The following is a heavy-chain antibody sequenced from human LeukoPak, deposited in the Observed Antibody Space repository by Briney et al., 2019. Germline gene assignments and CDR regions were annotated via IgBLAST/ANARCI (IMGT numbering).Heavy chain of an antibody. CDR3: ARVLYSYAYVDV. Sequence: PSQTLSLTCTVSGGSISNGDYYWSWIRQPPGKGLEWIGYIYYSGSTYYNPSLKSRVTISIDTSKNQFSLKLSSVTAADTAVYYCARVLYSYAYVDVWGKGTTVTVSS. J-gene: IGHJ6*04. D-gene: IGHD5-18*01. V-gene: IGHV4-30-4*08. CDR1: GGSISNGDYY. CDR2: IYYSGST.